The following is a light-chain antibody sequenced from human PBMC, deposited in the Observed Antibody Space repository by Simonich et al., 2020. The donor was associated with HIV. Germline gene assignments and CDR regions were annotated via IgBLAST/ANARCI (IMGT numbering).Light chain of an antibody. CDR1: QSIRSW. CDR2: KAS. V-gene: IGKV1-5*03. J-gene: IGKJ2*01. CDR3: QQTYITRT. Sequence: DIQMTQSPSTLSASVGDRVTITCRASQSIRSWLAWYQQKPGKAPKLLIYKASSLESGVPSRFSGSGSGTEFTLTISSLQPDDFATYYCQQTYITRTFGQGTKLEIK.